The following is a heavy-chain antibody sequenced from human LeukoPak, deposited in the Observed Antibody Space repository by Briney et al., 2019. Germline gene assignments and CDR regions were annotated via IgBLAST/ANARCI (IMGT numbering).Heavy chain of an antibody. V-gene: IGHV3-23*01. Sequence: GGSLSLSSAASGFTFSTYAMSWVRQAPGKGLEWVSAISDSGTRTFYADSVKGRFTTSRDNAKKPLYLYMNSLKVEDTGVYYCAKQDIVVVPAIIFFDYCGRGTLVTVSS. J-gene: IGHJ4*02. CDR2: ISDSGTRT. D-gene: IGHD2-21*02. CDR3: AKQDIVVVPAIIFFDY. CDR1: GFTFSTYA.